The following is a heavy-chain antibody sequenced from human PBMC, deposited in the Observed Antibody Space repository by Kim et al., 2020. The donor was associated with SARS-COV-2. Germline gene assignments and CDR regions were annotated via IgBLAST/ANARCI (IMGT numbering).Heavy chain of an antibody. CDR2: VSASGGTT. V-gene: IGHV3-23*01. J-gene: IGHJ4*02. Sequence: GGSLRLSCAASGFTFSNYAMNWVRQAPGKGLEWVSGVSASGGTTYYADSVKGRFTISRDNSKNTLYLQMSSLRADDAALYYCAKVPVRNSGSPTYFDYWAQGTLVTVSS. CDR3: AKVPVRNSGSPTYFDY. D-gene: IGHD1-26*01. CDR1: GFTFSNYA.